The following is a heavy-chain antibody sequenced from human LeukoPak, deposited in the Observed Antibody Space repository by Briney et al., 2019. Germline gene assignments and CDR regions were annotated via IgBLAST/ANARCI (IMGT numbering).Heavy chain of an antibody. CDR1: GYSLSSGYY. J-gene: IGHJ4*02. Sequence: SETLSLTCTVSGYSLSSGYYGGWIRQPPGQGLEWIGIIYHSGSTYYNPSLKSRVTISVDTCKNQLSLKLSSVTAADTAVYYCASGGSSWTVGDYWGQGTLVTVSS. V-gene: IGHV4-38-2*02. D-gene: IGHD6-13*01. CDR2: IYHSGST. CDR3: ASGGSSWTVGDY.